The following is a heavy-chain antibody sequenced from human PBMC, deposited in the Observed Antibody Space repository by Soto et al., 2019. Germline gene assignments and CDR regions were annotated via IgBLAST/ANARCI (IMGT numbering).Heavy chain of an antibody. V-gene: IGHV1-24*01. Sequence: GASVKVSCKVSGYTLTELSMHWVRQAPGKGLEWMGGFDPEDGETIYAQKFQGRVTMTEDTSTDTAYIELSSLRSEDTAVYYCATEKAAVAGTFPFDYWGQGTLVTVSS. CDR2: FDPEDGET. CDR1: GYTLTELS. D-gene: IGHD6-19*01. CDR3: ATEKAAVAGTFPFDY. J-gene: IGHJ4*02.